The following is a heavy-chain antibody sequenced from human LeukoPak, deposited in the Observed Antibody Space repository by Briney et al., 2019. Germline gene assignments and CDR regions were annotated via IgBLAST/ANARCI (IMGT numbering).Heavy chain of an antibody. CDR3: ARDSVSGSHGFDP. V-gene: IGHV3-21*01. D-gene: IGHD1-26*01. CDR1: GFTFSIYW. Sequence: GGSLRLSCAASGFTFSIYWMNWVRQAPGKGLEWVSSISSSSSYIYYADSVKGRFTISRDNAKNSLYLQMNSLRAEDTAVYYCARDSVSGSHGFDPWGQGTLVTVSS. CDR2: ISSSSSYI. J-gene: IGHJ5*02.